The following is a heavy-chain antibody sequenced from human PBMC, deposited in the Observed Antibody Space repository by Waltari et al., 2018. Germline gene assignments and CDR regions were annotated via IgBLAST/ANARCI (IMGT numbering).Heavy chain of an antibody. J-gene: IGHJ4*02. CDR2: IYYSGST. CDR1: GGSISSSSYY. D-gene: IGHD2-2*02. V-gene: IGHV4-39*01. Sequence: QLQLQESGPGLVKPSETLSLSCTVSGGSISSSSYYWGWIRQPPGKGLEWIGSIYYSGSTDYNPSLKSRVTISVDTSKNQFSLKLSSVTAADTAVYYCARHCSSSSCYRDWGQGTLVTVSS. CDR3: ARHCSSSSCYRD.